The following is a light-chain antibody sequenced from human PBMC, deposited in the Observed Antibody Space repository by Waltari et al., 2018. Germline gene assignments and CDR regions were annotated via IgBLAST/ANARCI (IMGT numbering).Light chain of an antibody. V-gene: IGLV2-14*01. CDR3: SSYTSSSTLV. CDR2: EVS. CDR1: RSDLGRYNY. Sequence: QSALTQPASVSGSPGQSITHSCTRTRSDLGRYNYVFWYQQHPGKAPKLTIYEVSHRPSGVSDRFSGSKSGNTASLTISGLQAEDEADYYCSSYTSSSTLVFGGGTKVTVL. J-gene: IGLJ2*01.